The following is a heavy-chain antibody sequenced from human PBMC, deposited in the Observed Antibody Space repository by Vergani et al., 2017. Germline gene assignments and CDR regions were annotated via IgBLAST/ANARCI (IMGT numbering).Heavy chain of an antibody. D-gene: IGHD2-2*01. CDR2: IIPIFGTA. Sequence: QVQLVQSGAEVKKPGSSVKVSCKASGGTFSSYAISWVRQAPGKGLEWMGGIIPIFGTANYAQKFQGRVTITADESTSTAYMELSSLRSEDTAVYYCARSLGYCSSTSCYHRNDYWGQGTLVTVSS. CDR1: GGTFSSYA. J-gene: IGHJ4*02. V-gene: IGHV1-69*01. CDR3: ARSLGYCSSTSCYHRNDY.